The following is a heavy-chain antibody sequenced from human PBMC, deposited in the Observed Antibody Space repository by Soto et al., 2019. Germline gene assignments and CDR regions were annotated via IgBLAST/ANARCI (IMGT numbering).Heavy chain of an antibody. Sequence: ASVKVSCKASGYTFTSYDINWVRQATGQGLEWMGWMNPNSGNTGYAQKFQGRVTMTRNTSISTAYMELSSLRSEDTAVYYCATLWFGELSVYDAFDIWGQGTMVT. J-gene: IGHJ3*02. V-gene: IGHV1-8*01. CDR3: ATLWFGELSVYDAFDI. CDR1: GYTFTSYD. CDR2: MNPNSGNT. D-gene: IGHD3-10*01.